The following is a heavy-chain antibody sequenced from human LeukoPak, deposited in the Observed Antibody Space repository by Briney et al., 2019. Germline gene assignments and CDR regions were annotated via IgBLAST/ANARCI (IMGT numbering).Heavy chain of an antibody. CDR1: GFTFSTYW. J-gene: IGHJ4*02. CDR3: AKGPTSGNYYDSSGYYPHFDY. V-gene: IGHV3-74*01. CDR2: INNVGSST. D-gene: IGHD3-22*01. Sequence: GGSLRLSCAASGFTFSTYWMHWVRQVPGKGLVWVSRINNVGSSTVYADSVKGRFTISRDNSKNTLYLQMNSLRAEDTAVYYCAKGPTSGNYYDSSGYYPHFDYWGQGTLVTVSS.